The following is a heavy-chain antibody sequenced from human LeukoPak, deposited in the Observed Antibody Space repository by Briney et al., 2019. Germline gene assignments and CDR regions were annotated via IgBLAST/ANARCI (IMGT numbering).Heavy chain of an antibody. CDR2: IRGKVYGGTT. D-gene: IGHD1-20*01. V-gene: IGHV3-49*03. CDR1: GFTFGDYP. Sequence: PGRSLRLSCSASGFTFGDYPMNWFRQAPGKGLEWVGFIRGKVYGGTTEYAASVKGRFTISGDDSKSIAYLQMNSLKTEDTAVYYCTRGNWNPGYWGQGTLVTVSS. J-gene: IGHJ4*02. CDR3: TRGNWNPGY.